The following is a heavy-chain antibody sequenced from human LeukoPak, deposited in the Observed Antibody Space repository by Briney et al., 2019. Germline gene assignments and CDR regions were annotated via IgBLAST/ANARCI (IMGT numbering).Heavy chain of an antibody. Sequence: SETLSLTCAVYGGSFSGYYWSWIRQPPGKGLEWIGETNHSGSTNYNPSLKSRVTISIDTSKNQFSLKLSSVTAADTAVYYCARGRGYSNYVGGGAVDYWGQGTLVTVSS. V-gene: IGHV4-34*01. CDR2: TNHSGST. CDR3: ARGRGYSNYVGGGAVDY. D-gene: IGHD4-11*01. CDR1: GGSFSGYY. J-gene: IGHJ4*02.